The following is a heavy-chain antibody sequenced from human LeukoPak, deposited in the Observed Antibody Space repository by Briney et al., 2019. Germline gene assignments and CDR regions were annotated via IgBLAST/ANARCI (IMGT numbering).Heavy chain of an antibody. D-gene: IGHD2-15*01. Sequence: GGSLRLSCAASGFTFSRFGMNWVRQAPGKGLEWISYISSSSSAIYYADSVKGRFTISRDNAKNSLHLQMSSLRDEDTAVYYCAQKGGTDHWGQGTLVTVSS. CDR2: ISSSSSAI. CDR3: AQKGGTDH. J-gene: IGHJ4*02. V-gene: IGHV3-48*02. CDR1: GFTFSRFG.